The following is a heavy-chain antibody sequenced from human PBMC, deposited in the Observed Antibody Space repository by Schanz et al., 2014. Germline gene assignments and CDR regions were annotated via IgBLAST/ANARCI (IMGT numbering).Heavy chain of an antibody. CDR2: IYSDGST. CDR3: ATSYSSSSYFYVMDV. D-gene: IGHD6-6*01. V-gene: IGHV3-66*01. Sequence: EVQLVESGGGLVQPGGSLRLSCAASGFTVSNNYMSWVRQAPGKGLECVSIIYSDGSTYYVDSVKGRFIISRDNSKNTVYLQMNSLRAEDTAVYYCATSYSSSSYFYVMDVWGQGTTVTVSS. J-gene: IGHJ6*02. CDR1: GFTVSNNY.